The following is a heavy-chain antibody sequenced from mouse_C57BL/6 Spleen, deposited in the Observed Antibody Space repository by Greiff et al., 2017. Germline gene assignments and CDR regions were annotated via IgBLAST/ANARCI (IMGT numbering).Heavy chain of an antibody. CDR1: GYTFTSYG. V-gene: IGHV1-81*01. CDR3: ARYPSYGSSYRYAMDY. J-gene: IGHJ4*01. D-gene: IGHD1-1*01. CDR2: IYPRSGNT. Sequence: VQLQQSGAELARPGASVKLSCKASGYTFTSYGISWVKQRTGQGLEWIGEIYPRSGNTYYNEKFKGKATLTADKSSSTAYMVLRSLSSEDSAVYFCARYPSYGSSYRYAMDYWGQGTSVTVSS.